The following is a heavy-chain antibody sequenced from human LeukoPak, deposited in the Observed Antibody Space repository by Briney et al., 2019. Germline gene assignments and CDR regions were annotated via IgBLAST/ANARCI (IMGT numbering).Heavy chain of an antibody. CDR2: IWYDATKE. Sequence: PGRSLRLSCAASGFTFSSHGMHWVRQAPGKGLEWVAVIWYDATKEYYADSVKGRFTISRDNSKNALYLQMNSLRAEDTAVFYCARAYGDYAAFDIWGQGTMVTVSS. V-gene: IGHV3-33*01. D-gene: IGHD4-17*01. CDR3: ARAYGDYAAFDI. J-gene: IGHJ3*02. CDR1: GFTFSSHG.